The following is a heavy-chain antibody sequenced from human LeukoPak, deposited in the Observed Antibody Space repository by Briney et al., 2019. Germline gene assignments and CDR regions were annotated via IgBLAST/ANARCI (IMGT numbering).Heavy chain of an antibody. Sequence: GGSLRLSCAASGLTFSTYWMSWVRQAPGKGLEWVANIRQDGSDKYYVDSVKGRFTISRDNAKNSLYLQMNSLRAEDTAVYYCARDGGSAIPFDYWGQGTLVTVSS. CDR2: IRQDGSDK. J-gene: IGHJ4*02. CDR3: ARDGGSAIPFDY. V-gene: IGHV3-7*01. CDR1: GLTFSTYW.